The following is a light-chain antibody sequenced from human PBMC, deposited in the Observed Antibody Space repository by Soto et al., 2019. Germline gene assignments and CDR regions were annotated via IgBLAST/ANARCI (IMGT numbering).Light chain of an antibody. CDR2: GAS. CDR1: QSVSSSY. J-gene: IGKJ1*01. Sequence: IVLTQSPRTLSLSPGERATLSCRASQSVSSSYLAWYQQKPGQAPRLLIYGASSRATGIPDRFSGSGSGTDFTLNIGSLEPEDFAVYYCQQYGSSAWTFGQGTKVEI. V-gene: IGKV3-20*01. CDR3: QQYGSSAWT.